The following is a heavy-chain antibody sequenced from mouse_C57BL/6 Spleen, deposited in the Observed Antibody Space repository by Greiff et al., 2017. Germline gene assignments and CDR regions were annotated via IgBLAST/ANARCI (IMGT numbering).Heavy chain of an antibody. V-gene: IGHV1-80*01. Sequence: QVPLQQSGAELVKPGASVKISCKASGYAFSSYWMNWVKQRPGKGLEWIGQIYPGDGDTNYNGKFNGKATLTADKSYSPAYMQLSSLTSEYSAVYVCARYHYSSIHWYCDVWGTGTTVTVSS. CDR3: ARYHYSSIHWYCDV. J-gene: IGHJ1*03. CDR2: IYPGDGDT. D-gene: IGHD1-1*01. CDR1: GYAFSSYW.